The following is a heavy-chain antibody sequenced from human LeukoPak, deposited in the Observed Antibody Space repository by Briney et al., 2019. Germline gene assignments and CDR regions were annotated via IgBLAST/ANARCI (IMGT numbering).Heavy chain of an antibody. J-gene: IGHJ4*02. CDR1: GGSFSGYY. CDR3: ARGPREYSSGWYYDY. D-gene: IGHD6-19*01. V-gene: IGHV4-34*01. Sequence: SETLSLTCAAYGGSFSGYYWSWIRQPPGQGLEWIGEINHSGSTNYNPSLKSRVTISVDTSKNQFSLNLSSVTAADTAIYYCARGPREYSSGWYYDYWGQGTLVTVSS. CDR2: INHSGST.